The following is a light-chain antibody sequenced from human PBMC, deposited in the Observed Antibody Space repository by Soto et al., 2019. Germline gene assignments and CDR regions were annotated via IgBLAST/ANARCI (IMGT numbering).Light chain of an antibody. J-gene: IGKJ2*01. CDR1: QSVSSN. CDR3: MQATQFPYT. V-gene: IGKV3-15*01. Sequence: EIVMTQSPATLSVSPGERATLSCRASQSVSSNLAWYQQKPGQAPRLLIYGASTRATGVPDRFSGSGAGTDFTLKISRVEAEDVGVYYCMQATQFPYTFGQGTKLEIK. CDR2: GAS.